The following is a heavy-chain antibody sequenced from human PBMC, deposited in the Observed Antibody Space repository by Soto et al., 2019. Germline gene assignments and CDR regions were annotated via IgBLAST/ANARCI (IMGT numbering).Heavy chain of an antibody. CDR3: ARDIAAAGPYYYGMDV. CDR2: TSSSSSYT. J-gene: IGHJ6*02. Sequence: GGSLRLSCAASGFTFSDYYMSWIRQAPGKGLEWVSYTSSSSSYTNYADSVKGRFTISRDNAKNSLYLQMNSLRAEDTAVYYCARDIAAAGPYYYGMDVWGQGTTVTVSS. CDR1: GFTFSDYY. D-gene: IGHD6-13*01. V-gene: IGHV3-11*06.